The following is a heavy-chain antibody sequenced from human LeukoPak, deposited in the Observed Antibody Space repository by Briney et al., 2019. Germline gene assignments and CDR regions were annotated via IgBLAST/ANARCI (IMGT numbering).Heavy chain of an antibody. CDR2: INPNSGNT. D-gene: IGHD6-19*01. J-gene: IGHJ1*01. V-gene: IGHV1-8*02. CDR3: ASGSGWQHTAEYFQH. CDR1: GYTFTGYY. Sequence: ASVKVSCKASGYTFTGYYMHWVRQAPGQGLEWMGWINPNSGNTGYAQKFQGRVTMTRNTSISTAYMELSSLRSEDTAVYYCASGSGWQHTAEYFQHWGQGTLVTVSS.